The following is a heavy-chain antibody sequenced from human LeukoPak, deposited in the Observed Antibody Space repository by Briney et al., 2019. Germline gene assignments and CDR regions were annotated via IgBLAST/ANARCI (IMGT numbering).Heavy chain of an antibody. CDR1: GFTFSSYG. CDR2: IQYDGSNE. Sequence: PGGSLRLSCAASGFTFSSYGMHWVRQAPGKGLEWVAYIQYDGSNEQYADSVKGRFSISRDSSKNILYLQMNSLKTEDTAVYYCTTVSPGVTKYSYGYLSAFDIWGQGTMVTVSS. CDR3: TTVSPGVTKYSYGYLSAFDI. D-gene: IGHD5-18*01. J-gene: IGHJ3*02. V-gene: IGHV3-30*02.